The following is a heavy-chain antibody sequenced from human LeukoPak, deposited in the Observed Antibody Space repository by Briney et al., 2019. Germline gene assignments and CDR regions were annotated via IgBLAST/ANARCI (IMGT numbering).Heavy chain of an antibody. CDR1: GFTFDDYA. J-gene: IGHJ4*02. D-gene: IGHD6-13*01. V-gene: IGHV3-9*01. CDR2: ISWNSGSI. Sequence: SLRLSCAASGFTFDDYAMHWVRQAPGKGLEWVSGISWNSGSIGYADSVKGRLTISRDNAKNSLYLQMNSLRAEDTALYYCAKPYSSSWSDFDYWGQGTLVTVSS. CDR3: AKPYSSSWSDFDY.